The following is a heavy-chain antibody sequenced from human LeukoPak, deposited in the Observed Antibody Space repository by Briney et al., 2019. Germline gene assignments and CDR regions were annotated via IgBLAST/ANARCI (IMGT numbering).Heavy chain of an antibody. CDR3: ARDLKPLNY. CDR2: ISGTSSTI. V-gene: IGHV3-48*01. CDR1: GLTFSGYN. J-gene: IGHJ4*02. Sequence: GGSLRHSCAASGLTFSGYNLNWVRQAPGKGLEWVSYISGTSSTIYYADSVKGRFTISRDNAKNSLYLQMNSLRAEDTAVYYCARDLKPLNYWGQGTLVTVSS. D-gene: IGHD3-9*01.